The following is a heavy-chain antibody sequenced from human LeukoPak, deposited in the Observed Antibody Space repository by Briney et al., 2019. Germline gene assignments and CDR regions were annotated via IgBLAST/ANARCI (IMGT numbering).Heavy chain of an antibody. Sequence: GGTLRLSCAASGFALSSCWMHWVRQAPGKGLVWVSRINGDGSSTGYADSVKGRLTISRDNANNMMYLQMDSLRAEDSATYYCVRGTTYSSTNADFWGQGTLVNVSS. CDR3: VRGTTYSSTNADF. CDR2: INGDGSST. J-gene: IGHJ4*02. V-gene: IGHV3-74*01. CDR1: GFALSSCW. D-gene: IGHD6-13*01.